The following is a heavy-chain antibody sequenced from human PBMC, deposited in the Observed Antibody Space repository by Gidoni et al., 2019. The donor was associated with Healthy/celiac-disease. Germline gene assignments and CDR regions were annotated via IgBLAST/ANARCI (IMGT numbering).Heavy chain of an antibody. V-gene: IGHV4-39*01. J-gene: IGHJ4*02. CDR1: GGSISSSSYY. CDR2: IYYSGST. CDR3: ARHSSRRVTTSGYFDY. Sequence: QLQLQESGPGLVKPSETLSLTRPVSGGSISSSSYYWGWIRQPPGKGLEWIGSIYYSGSTYYNPSLKSRVTISVDTSKNQFSLKLSSVTAADTAVYYCARHSSRRVTTSGYFDYWGQGTLVTVSS. D-gene: IGHD4-17*01.